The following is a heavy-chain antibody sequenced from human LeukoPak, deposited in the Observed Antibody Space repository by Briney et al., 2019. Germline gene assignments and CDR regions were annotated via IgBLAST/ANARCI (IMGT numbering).Heavy chain of an antibody. V-gene: IGHV3-48*01. J-gene: IGHJ4*02. CDR2: ISSSPSNI. CDR1: GFTFSSYS. D-gene: IGHD6-19*01. CDR3: ARERAGYDY. Sequence: GGSLTLSCAASGFTFSSYSMTWVRQAPGKGREWCSYISSSPSNIYYADSVKGRFTISRDNAQNSLYLQMNSLRAEDTAVYYCARERAGYDYWGQGTLVTVSS.